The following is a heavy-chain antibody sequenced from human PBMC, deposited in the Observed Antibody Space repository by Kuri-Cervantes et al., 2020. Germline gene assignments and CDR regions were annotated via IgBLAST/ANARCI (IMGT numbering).Heavy chain of an antibody. CDR1: GATFGTHA. CDR3: ARDLSAGSTLRYYFDY. J-gene: IGHJ4*02. D-gene: IGHD3-9*01. CDR2: ISASSSSI. V-gene: IGHV3-48*01. Sequence: GGSLRLSCVVSGATFGTHAMNWVRQAPGKGLEWVSYISASSSSIHYADSVKGRFTISRDNARNSLLLQMNSLRAEDTAVYYCARDLSAGSTLRYYFDYWGQGTLVTVSS.